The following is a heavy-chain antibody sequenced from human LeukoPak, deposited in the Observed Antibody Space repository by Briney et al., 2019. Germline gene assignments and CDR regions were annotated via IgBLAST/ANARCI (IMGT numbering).Heavy chain of an antibody. Sequence: SETLSLICTVSGGTINSHYWSWVRQPPGKGLEWIGYIYFSGSTNYNPSLKSRVTISMGTSENQFSLKLSSVTAADTAVYYCARGAAPHYSDYWGQGTLVTVSS. CDR3: ARGAAPHYSDY. J-gene: IGHJ4*02. CDR2: IYFSGST. D-gene: IGHD6-6*01. V-gene: IGHV4-59*11. CDR1: GGTINSHY.